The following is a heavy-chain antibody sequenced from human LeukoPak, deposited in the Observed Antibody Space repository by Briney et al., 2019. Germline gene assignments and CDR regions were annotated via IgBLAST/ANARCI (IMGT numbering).Heavy chain of an antibody. J-gene: IGHJ6*02. D-gene: IGHD4-23*01. V-gene: IGHV3-48*03. CDR2: ISSSGSTI. CDR1: GFTCSSYE. CDR3: ARAPPDGGNSYGMDV. Sequence: QPGGSLRLSCAASGFTCSSYEMNWVRQAPGKGLEWVSYISSSGSTIYYADSVKCRFTISRDNAKNSLYLQMNSLRAEDTAVYYCARAPPDGGNSYGMDVWGQGTTVTVSS.